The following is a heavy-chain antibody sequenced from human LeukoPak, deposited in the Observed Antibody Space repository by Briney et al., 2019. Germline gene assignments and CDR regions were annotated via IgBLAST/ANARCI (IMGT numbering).Heavy chain of an antibody. J-gene: IGHJ3*02. CDR2: IYYSGST. D-gene: IGHD5-12*01. CDR1: GGSINSFY. V-gene: IGHV4-59*08. CDR3: ARHGNSYSAFDI. Sequence: SETLYLTCAVSGGSINSFYWSRIRQPPGKGLEWIGYIYYSGSTKYNPSLKSRVTISVDTSKNQFSLKLSSVTAADTAVYYCARHGNSYSAFDIWGQGTIVTVSS.